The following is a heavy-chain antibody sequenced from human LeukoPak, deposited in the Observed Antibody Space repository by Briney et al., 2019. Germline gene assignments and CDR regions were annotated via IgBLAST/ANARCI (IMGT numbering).Heavy chain of an antibody. CDR2: ISAYNGNT. J-gene: IGHJ1*01. Sequence: GASVKVSCKASGYIFTSYGISWVRQAPGQGLEWMGWISAYNGNTNYAQKLQGRVTMTTDTSTSTAYMELRSLRSDDTAVYYCARGHGGSGYYRMRDEYFQHWGQGTLVTVSS. D-gene: IGHD3-22*01. CDR3: ARGHGGSGYYRMRDEYFQH. CDR1: GYIFTSYG. V-gene: IGHV1-18*01.